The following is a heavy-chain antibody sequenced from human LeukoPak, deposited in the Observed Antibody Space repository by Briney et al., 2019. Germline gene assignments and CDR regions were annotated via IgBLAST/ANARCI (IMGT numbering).Heavy chain of an antibody. Sequence: SGPTLVKATQTLTLTCTFSGFSLSTSGVSVGWIRQPPGKALDWLALIYWDDDNRYSPSLTSSLTITKATSRNQVVLTMTNVDPVDTATYYCAHSPIGGYYFDSWGQGTLVTVSS. J-gene: IGHJ4*02. D-gene: IGHD4-23*01. CDR3: AHSPIGGYYFDS. CDR2: IYWDDDN. CDR1: GFSLSTSGVS. V-gene: IGHV2-5*02.